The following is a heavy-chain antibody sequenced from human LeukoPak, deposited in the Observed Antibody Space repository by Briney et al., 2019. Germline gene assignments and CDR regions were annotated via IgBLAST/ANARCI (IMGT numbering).Heavy chain of an antibody. CDR1: GFTFSSYS. Sequence: KPGGSLRLSCAASGFTFSSYSMNWVRQAPGKGLEWVSSISSSSSYIYYADSVKGRFTISRDNAKSSLYLQMNSLRAEDTAVYYCASSPAVAGTGRGQGTLVTVSS. CDR3: ASSPAVAGTG. CDR2: ISSSSSYI. V-gene: IGHV3-21*01. D-gene: IGHD6-19*01. J-gene: IGHJ4*02.